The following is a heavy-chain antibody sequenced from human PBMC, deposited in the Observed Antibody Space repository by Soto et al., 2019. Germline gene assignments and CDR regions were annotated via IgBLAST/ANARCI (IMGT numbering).Heavy chain of an antibody. J-gene: IGHJ4*02. Sequence: ASVKVSCKSSGFTFTSYAIHWLRQAPGQRPQWMGWINGGSGNTKYSQDFQGRVTFTRDTFATTAYLELSSLRSEDTAVYYCARVPPWGNSAGDYYIQHYDSWGQGTPVTVS. CDR2: INGGSGNT. V-gene: IGHV1-3*01. D-gene: IGHD3-10*01. CDR3: ARVPPWGNSAGDYYIQHYDS. CDR1: GFTFTSYA.